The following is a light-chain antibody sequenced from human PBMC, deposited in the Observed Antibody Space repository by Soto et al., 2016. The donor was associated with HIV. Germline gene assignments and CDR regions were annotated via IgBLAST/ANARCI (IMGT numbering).Light chain of an antibody. J-gene: IGKJ4*01. Sequence: DIQMTQSPSSLSGSIGDRVSITCRASQGIYNYLAWYQQKPGKVPRLLISAAMNLESGVPSRFRGSGSGTEFTLTITSLQPEDIATYYCTKSINGVITFGRRDQRWRS. CDR3: TKSINGVIT. V-gene: IGKV1-27*01. CDR2: AAM. CDR1: QGIYNY.